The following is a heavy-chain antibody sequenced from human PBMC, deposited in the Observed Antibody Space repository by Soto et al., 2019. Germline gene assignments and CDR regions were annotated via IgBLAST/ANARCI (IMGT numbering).Heavy chain of an antibody. J-gene: IGHJ6*02. D-gene: IGHD3-22*01. CDR2: IYSGGST. CDR3: AADMYYYDSSGYLDAGGMDV. CDR1: GFTVSSNY. V-gene: IGHV3-53*01. Sequence: PGGSLRLSCAASGFTVSSNYMSWVRQAPGKGLEWVSVIYSGGSTYYADSVKGRFTISRDNSKNTLYLQMNSLRAEDTAVYYCAADMYYYDSSGYLDAGGMDVWGQGTTVTVS.